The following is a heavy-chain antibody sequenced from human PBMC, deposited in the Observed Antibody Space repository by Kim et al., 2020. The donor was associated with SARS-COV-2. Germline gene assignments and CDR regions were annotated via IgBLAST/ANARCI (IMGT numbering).Heavy chain of an antibody. CDR1: GYTLTELS. CDR3: ATSPSYCGGDCPRWFDP. J-gene: IGHJ5*02. V-gene: IGHV1-24*01. CDR2: FDPEDGET. Sequence: ASVKVSCKVSGYTLTELSMHWVRQAPGKGLEWMGGFDPEDGETIYAQKFQGRVTMTEDTSTDTAYMELSSLRSEDTAVYYCATSPSYCGGDCPRWFDPWGRGTLVTVPS. D-gene: IGHD2-21*02.